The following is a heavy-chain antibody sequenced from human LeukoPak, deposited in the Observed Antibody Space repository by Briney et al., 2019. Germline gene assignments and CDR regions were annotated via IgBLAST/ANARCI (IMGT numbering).Heavy chain of an antibody. D-gene: IGHD3-22*01. Sequence: SETLSLTCTMSGGSMRNYYWSWIRQPAGKGLEWIGRIYTTGSAAYNPSLKSRVTMSVDTSKNQFSLRLRSVTAADTAVYYCARMGDYYDSSGYRHDAFDIWGQGTMVTVSS. CDR3: ARMGDYYDSSGYRHDAFDI. CDR1: GGSMRNYY. V-gene: IGHV4-4*07. J-gene: IGHJ3*02. CDR2: IYTTGSA.